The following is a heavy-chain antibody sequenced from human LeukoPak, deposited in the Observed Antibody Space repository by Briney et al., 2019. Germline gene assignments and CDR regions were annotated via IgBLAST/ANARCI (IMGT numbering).Heavy chain of an antibody. V-gene: IGHV4-59*01. CDR1: GFTFSSYS. Sequence: GSLRLSCAASGFTFSSYSMNWVRQPPGKGLEWIGYIYYSGSTNYNPSLKSRVTISVDTSKNQFSLKLSSVTAADTAVYYCARAQFIAVAVYFDYWGQGTLVTVSS. CDR2: IYYSGST. J-gene: IGHJ4*02. CDR3: ARAQFIAVAVYFDY. D-gene: IGHD6-19*01.